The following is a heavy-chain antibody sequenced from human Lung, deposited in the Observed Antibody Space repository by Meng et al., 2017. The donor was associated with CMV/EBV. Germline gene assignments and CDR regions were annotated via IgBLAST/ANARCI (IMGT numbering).Heavy chain of an antibody. CDR1: GDSVSSNSAA. V-gene: IGHV6-1*01. J-gene: IGHJ4*02. Sequence: SQXXSLTXAISGDSVSSNSAAWNWIRQSPSRGLEWLGTTFYRSKWYNNYGVSVKSRITINADTSKNQLSLQLTSVTPEDTAVYFCARAGRSYLYYFDYWCQGTLVTVSS. CDR3: ARAGRSYLYYFDY. D-gene: IGHD3-22*01. CDR2: TFYRSKWYN.